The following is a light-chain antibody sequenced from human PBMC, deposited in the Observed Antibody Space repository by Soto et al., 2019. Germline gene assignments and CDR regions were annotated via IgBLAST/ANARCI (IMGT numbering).Light chain of an antibody. CDR1: QSVSSTY. J-gene: IGKJ3*01. CDR3: QQYVRSPYT. CDR2: GAS. Sequence: EIVLTQSPGTLSLSPGERATLSCRASQSVSSTYLAWYQQKPGQAPRLLIFGASSRATGIPDRFSGSGSGTDFTLTISRLEPEDFAVYYCQQYVRSPYTFGPGTKLDTK. V-gene: IGKV3-20*01.